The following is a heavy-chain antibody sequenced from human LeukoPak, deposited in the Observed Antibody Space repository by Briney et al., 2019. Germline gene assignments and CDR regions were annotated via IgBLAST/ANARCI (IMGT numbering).Heavy chain of an antibody. D-gene: IGHD3-22*01. Sequence: GGSLRLSCAASGFTFSSYAMSWVRQAPGKGLEWVSAISGSGGSTYYADSVEGRFTISRDNSKNTLYLQMNSLRAEDTAVYYRAKGPESSGLDYWGQGTLVTVSS. CDR3: AKGPESSGLDY. CDR1: GFTFSSYA. V-gene: IGHV3-23*01. CDR2: ISGSGGST. J-gene: IGHJ4*02.